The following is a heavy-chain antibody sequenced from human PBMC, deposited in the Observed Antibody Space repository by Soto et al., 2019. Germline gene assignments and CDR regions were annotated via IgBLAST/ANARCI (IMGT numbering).Heavy chain of an antibody. J-gene: IGHJ4*02. Sequence: GASVKVSCKASGYIFTTYYMHWVRQAPGRGLEWMGWINPNSGDTSYAQKFQGRVTMTRDTSISTTYMELSRLRSDDTAVYFCAREGAYDSSGYSDYWGQGTLVTVSS. V-gene: IGHV1-2*02. D-gene: IGHD3-22*01. CDR2: INPNSGDT. CDR1: GYIFTTYY. CDR3: AREGAYDSSGYSDY.